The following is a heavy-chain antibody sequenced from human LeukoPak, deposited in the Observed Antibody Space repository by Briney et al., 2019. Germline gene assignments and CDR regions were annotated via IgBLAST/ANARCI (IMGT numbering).Heavy chain of an antibody. CDR3: ARERECSSTSCSIFDY. CDR2: INCNGGST. CDR1: GFTFDDYV. V-gene: IGHV3-20*04. Sequence: PGGSLRLSCAASGFTFDDYVMSWVRQAPGKGLDWIAGINCNGGSTGYADSAKGRFTLSKVNAKKSLYLQRNSLRAEDTALYYCARERECSSTSCSIFDYWGEGALVTVSS. D-gene: IGHD2-2*01. J-gene: IGHJ4*02.